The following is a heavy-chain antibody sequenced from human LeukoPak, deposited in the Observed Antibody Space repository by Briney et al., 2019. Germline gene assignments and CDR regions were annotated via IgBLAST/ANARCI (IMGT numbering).Heavy chain of an antibody. CDR3: ARLGGYCSSTTCYHFDY. J-gene: IGHJ4*02. D-gene: IGHD2-2*03. V-gene: IGHV3-48*01. CDR2: ISSSSNTI. CDR1: GFTFSSYS. Sequence: GGSLRLSCAASGFTFSSYSMNWVRQAPGKGLEWVSYISSSSNTIYYADSVRGRFTISRDNAKNSLYLQMNSLRAEDTAVYYCARLGGYCSSTTCYHFDYWGQGTVVTVSS.